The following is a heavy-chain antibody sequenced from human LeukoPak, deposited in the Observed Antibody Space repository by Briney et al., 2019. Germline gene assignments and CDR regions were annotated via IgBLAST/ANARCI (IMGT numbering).Heavy chain of an antibody. V-gene: IGHV4-59*11. CDR2: IYYSGST. J-gene: IGHJ3*02. Sequence: SETLSLTCTVSGGSISSHYWSWIRQPPGKGLEWIGYIYYSGSTNYNPSLKSRVTISVDTSKNQFSLKLSSVTAADTAVYYCARGALGITMVRGVIITGAFDIWGQGTMVTVSS. D-gene: IGHD3-10*01. CDR3: ARGALGITMVRGVIITGAFDI. CDR1: GGSISSHY.